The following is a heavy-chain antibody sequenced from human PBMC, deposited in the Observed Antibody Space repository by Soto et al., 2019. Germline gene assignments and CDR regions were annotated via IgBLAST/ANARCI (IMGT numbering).Heavy chain of an antibody. Sequence: PGGSLRLSCAASGFTFNTYGFNWVRQAPGKGLEWVAVIWYDGKNKYYADSVKGRFTISRDNLKNTLYLQMNSLTAEDTAVYYWAIPLVEKVAGPYKEGMDVWGIGTTVPVSS. J-gene: IGHJ6*04. CDR2: IWYDGKNK. CDR3: AIPLVEKVAGPYKEGMDV. V-gene: IGHV3-33*01. D-gene: IGHD5-12*01. CDR1: GFTFNTYG.